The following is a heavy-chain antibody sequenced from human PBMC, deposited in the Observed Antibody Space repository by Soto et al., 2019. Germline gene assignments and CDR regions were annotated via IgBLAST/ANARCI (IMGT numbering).Heavy chain of an antibody. V-gene: IGHV1-46*01. Sequence: QVQLVQSGAEVKKPGASVKVSCKASGYTFTSYYMHWVRQAPGQGLEWMGIINPSGGSTSYAQKFQGRVTMTRDTSTSTVYMELSSLGSEDTAVYYCARYSSSWYGSYGMDVWGQGTTVTVSS. J-gene: IGHJ6*02. D-gene: IGHD6-13*01. CDR1: GYTFTSYY. CDR2: INPSGGST. CDR3: ARYSSSWYGSYGMDV.